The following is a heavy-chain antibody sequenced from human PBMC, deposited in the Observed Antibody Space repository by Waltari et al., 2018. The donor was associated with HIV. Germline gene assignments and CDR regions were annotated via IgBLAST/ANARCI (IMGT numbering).Heavy chain of an antibody. CDR1: GYTFTSYG. Sequence: QVQLVQSGAEVKKPGASVKVSCKASGYTFTSYGISWVRQATGQGLECMGWMSAYKWNANKAQKLQSRVTTTTDTSTSTAYMELRSLRSDDTAVYYCARGPMVRGVMGYGMDVWGQGTTVTVSS. D-gene: IGHD3-10*01. CDR3: ARGPMVRGVMGYGMDV. CDR2: MSAYKWNA. J-gene: IGHJ6*02. V-gene: IGHV1-18*01.